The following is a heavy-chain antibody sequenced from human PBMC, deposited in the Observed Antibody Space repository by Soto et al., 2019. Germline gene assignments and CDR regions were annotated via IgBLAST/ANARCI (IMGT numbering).Heavy chain of an antibody. CDR3: ARARYAAAYGTIVVVPAAEHFDY. CDR1: GFTFSSYS. J-gene: IGHJ4*02. D-gene: IGHD2-2*01. V-gene: IGHV3-21*01. Sequence: PGGSLRLSCAASGFTFSSYSMNWVRQAPGKGLEWVSSISSSSSYIYYADSVKGRFTISRDNAKNSLYLQMNSLRAEDTAVYYCARARYAAAYGTIVVVPAAEHFDYWGQGTLVTVSS. CDR2: ISSSSSYI.